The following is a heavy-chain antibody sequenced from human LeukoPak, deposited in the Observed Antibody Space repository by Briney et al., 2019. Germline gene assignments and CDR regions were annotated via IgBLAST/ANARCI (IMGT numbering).Heavy chain of an antibody. D-gene: IGHD2-15*01. J-gene: IGHJ4*02. CDR3: AREGKCSGGSCYPRGFDY. CDR1: GGSISSYY. CDR2: IYYSGST. V-gene: IGHV4-59*01. Sequence: PSETLSLTCTVSGGSISSYYWSWIRQPPGKGLEWIGYIYYSGSTNYNPSLKSRVTISVDTSKNQFSLKLSSVTAADTAVYSCAREGKCSGGSCYPRGFDYWGQGTLVTVSS.